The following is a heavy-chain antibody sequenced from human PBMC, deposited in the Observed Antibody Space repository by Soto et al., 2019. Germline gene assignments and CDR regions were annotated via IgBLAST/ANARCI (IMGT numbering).Heavy chain of an antibody. CDR1: GGTFSSYA. CDR2: IIPIFGTA. D-gene: IGHD2-15*01. J-gene: IGHJ3*02. CDR3: ARCAKGIVVVVAATWYAFEI. Sequence: GASVKVSCKASGGTFSSYAISWVRQAPGQGLEWMGGIIPIFGTANYAQKFQGRVTITADESTSTAYMARSSLRSEDTAVYYWARCAKGIVVVVAATWYAFEIGVEGTRGTV. V-gene: IGHV1-69*13.